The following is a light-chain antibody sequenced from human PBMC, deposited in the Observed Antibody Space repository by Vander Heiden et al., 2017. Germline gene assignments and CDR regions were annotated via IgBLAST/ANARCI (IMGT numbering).Light chain of an antibody. V-gene: IGKV1-39*01. J-gene: IGKJ2*01. Sequence: IPMTQSPPSLSASVGDRVTITCRASQSIRNYLNWYQQKPGGAPKLLIYGAPSLQSGVPSRFSGSGAGTDFTLTISSLQPEDFATYYCQQSYNTPYTFGQGTRLEIK. CDR3: QQSYNTPYT. CDR2: GAP. CDR1: QSIRNY.